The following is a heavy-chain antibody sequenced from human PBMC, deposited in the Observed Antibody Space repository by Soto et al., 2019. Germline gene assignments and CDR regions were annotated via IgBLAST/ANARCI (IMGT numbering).Heavy chain of an antibody. Sequence: QVHLVQSGAEVQKPGASVKVSCKASGSTVTNYAVHWVRHAPGQSLEWMGWMNAGSGDTKSSQKFQGRVTITRDTSASTVDMELSRLTSEETAIYYCARGAYDFWSGYQYFDSWGQGSLVTVSA. CDR1: GSTVTNYA. J-gene: IGHJ4*02. D-gene: IGHD3-3*01. CDR3: ARGAYDFWSGYQYFDS. CDR2: MNAGSGDT. V-gene: IGHV1-3*01.